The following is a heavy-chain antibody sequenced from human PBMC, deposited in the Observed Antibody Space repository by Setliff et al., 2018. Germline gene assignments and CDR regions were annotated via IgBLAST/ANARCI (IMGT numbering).Heavy chain of an antibody. J-gene: IGHJ5*02. D-gene: IGHD3-3*01. CDR2: FHTGGST. CDR1: GDSISSGSYY. V-gene: IGHV4-61*09. CDR3: ARAGPTVTFFRVLVISWWDP. Sequence: SETLSLTCTVSGDSISSGSYYWTWIRQSAGKGLEWIGHFHTGGSTNYNRSLRSRVSISVDTSKNQFSLKLSSVTAADTATYYCARAGPTVTFFRVLVISWWDPWGQGSLVTVS.